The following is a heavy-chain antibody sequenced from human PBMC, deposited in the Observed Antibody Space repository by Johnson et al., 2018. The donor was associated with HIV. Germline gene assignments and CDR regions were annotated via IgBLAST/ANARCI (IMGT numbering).Heavy chain of an antibody. CDR1: GFTFSSYG. CDR3: AKAVGGYAFDI. V-gene: IGHV3-30*18. CDR2: IKQDGSEK. J-gene: IGHJ3*02. D-gene: IGHD1-26*01. Sequence: QVQLVESGGGVVQPGRSLRLSCAASGFTFSSYGMHWVRQAPGKGLEWVANIKQDGSEKYYGDSVKGRFTISRDNSKNTLYLQMNSLRVEDTAVYYCAKAVGGYAFDIWGQGTMVTVSS.